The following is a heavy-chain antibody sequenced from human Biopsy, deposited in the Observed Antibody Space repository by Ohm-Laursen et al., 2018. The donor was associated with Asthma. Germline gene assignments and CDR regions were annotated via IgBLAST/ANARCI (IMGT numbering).Heavy chain of an antibody. J-gene: IGHJ6*02. CDR3: AKDRFDGSVTSHYYYYGIDV. Sequence: SLRLSCAASGFAFGNYAMYWVRRAPGKGPEWVALISYDGREKGYVDSVKGRFTISRDNFRNTLYVEMSSLRPEDSATYYCAKDRFDGSVTSHYYYYGIDVWGQGTAVTVSS. D-gene: IGHD3-10*01. CDR1: GFAFGNYA. CDR2: ISYDGREK. V-gene: IGHV3-30*18.